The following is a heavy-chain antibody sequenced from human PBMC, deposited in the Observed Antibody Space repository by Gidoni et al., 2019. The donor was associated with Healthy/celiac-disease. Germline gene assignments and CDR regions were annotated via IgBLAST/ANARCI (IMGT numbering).Heavy chain of an antibody. J-gene: IGHJ6*02. V-gene: IGHV3-21*01. CDR3: ARDRSMYCSGGSCYPDYYGMDV. CDR2: ISSSSSYI. CDR1: GFPFSSYS. Sequence: EVQLVESGGGLVKPGGSLRLSCAASGFPFSSYSMNWVRQAPGKGLEWVSSISSSSSYIYYADSVKGRFTISRDNAKNSLYLQMNSLRAEDTAVYYCARDRSMYCSGGSCYPDYYGMDVWGQGTTVTVSS. D-gene: IGHD2-15*01.